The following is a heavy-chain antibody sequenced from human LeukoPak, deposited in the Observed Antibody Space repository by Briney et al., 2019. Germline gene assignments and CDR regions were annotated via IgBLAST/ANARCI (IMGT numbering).Heavy chain of an antibody. D-gene: IGHD1-26*01. CDR3: ARTIVGASYSPYFDY. CDR1: GGSISSYY. V-gene: IGHV4-4*07. Sequence: SETLSLTCTVSGGSISSYYWSWIRQPAGKGLEWIGRIYTSGSTNYNPSLKSRVTMSVDTSKSQFSLKLSSVTAADTAVYYCARTIVGASYSPYFDYWGQGTLVTVAS. CDR2: IYTSGST. J-gene: IGHJ4*02.